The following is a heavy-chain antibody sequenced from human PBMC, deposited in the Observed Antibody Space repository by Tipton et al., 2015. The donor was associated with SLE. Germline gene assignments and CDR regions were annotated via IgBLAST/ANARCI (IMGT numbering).Heavy chain of an antibody. Sequence: LRLSCTVSGGSISSSSYYWGWIRQPPGKGLEWIGSIYHSGSTYYNPSLKSRVTISVDTSKNQFSLKLSSVTAADTAVYYCAREVITTAFDIWGQGTMVTVSS. J-gene: IGHJ3*02. D-gene: IGHD3-22*01. CDR1: GGSISSSSYY. V-gene: IGHV4-39*07. CDR2: IYHSGST. CDR3: AREVITTAFDI.